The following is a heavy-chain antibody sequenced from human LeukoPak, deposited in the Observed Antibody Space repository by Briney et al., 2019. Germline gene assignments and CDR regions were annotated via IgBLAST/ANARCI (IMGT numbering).Heavy chain of an antibody. V-gene: IGHV3-23*01. CDR3: AKGYSFGCCNYYYMDA. CDR2: ISGSGATT. D-gene: IGHD5-18*01. CDR1: EFTFRSYA. Sequence: GGTLRLSCAASEFTFRSYAMSWVRQAPGKGLEWVSAISGSGATTYSADSVKGRFTISRDNSKNTLYLQMNSLRAEDTAVYYCAKGYSFGCCNYYYMDAWGKGTTVTVSS. J-gene: IGHJ6*03.